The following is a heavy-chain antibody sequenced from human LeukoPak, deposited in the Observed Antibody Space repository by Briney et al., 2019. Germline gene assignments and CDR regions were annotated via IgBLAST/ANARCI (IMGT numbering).Heavy chain of an antibody. CDR2: TRNKANSYTT. CDR3: AREEGYSYANFDY. V-gene: IGHV3-72*01. CDR1: GFTFSDHC. D-gene: IGHD5-18*01. J-gene: IGHJ4*02. Sequence: GGSLRLSCAASGFTFSDHCMDWVRQAPGKGLEWVGRTRNKANSYTTEYAASVKGRFTISRDDSKNSLYLQMNSLKTEDTAVYYCAREEGYSYANFDYWGQGTLVTVSS.